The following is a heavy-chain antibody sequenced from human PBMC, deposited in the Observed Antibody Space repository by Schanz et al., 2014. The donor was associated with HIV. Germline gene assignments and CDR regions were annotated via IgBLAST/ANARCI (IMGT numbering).Heavy chain of an antibody. V-gene: IGHV3-30*18. CDR1: GSTFSSYG. CDR2: ISYDGSKK. Sequence: QVQLVESGGGVVQPGWSLRLSCVASGSTFSSYGMHWVRQSPGKGLEWMAVISYDGSKKYYADSVKGRFTISRDNSKNTLFVELNSLRPEDTAVYYCGKDGSRKVRFLEGTGYYLDHWGQGALVTVSS. CDR3: GKDGSRKVRFLEGTGYYLDH. J-gene: IGHJ4*02. D-gene: IGHD3-3*01.